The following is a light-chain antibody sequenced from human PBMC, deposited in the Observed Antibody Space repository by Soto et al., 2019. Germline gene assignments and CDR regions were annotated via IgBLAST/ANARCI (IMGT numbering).Light chain of an antibody. CDR3: QHYNDYCWT. V-gene: IGKV1-5*03. Sequence: DIHMTQSPSTLSASVGDRVTITCRASQSISSWLAWYQQKPGKAPNLLIYKTSSLESGVPSRLSGSGSGTEFTLTISSLQPDDFATYYCQHYNDYCWTFGQGTKVEIK. CDR2: KTS. J-gene: IGKJ1*01. CDR1: QSISSW.